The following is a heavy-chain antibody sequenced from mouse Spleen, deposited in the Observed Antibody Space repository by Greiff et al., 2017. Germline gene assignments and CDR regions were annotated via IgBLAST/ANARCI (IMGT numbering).Heavy chain of an antibody. CDR3: ARSDYYRYDGFAY. CDR2: IYPGDGDT. CDR1: GYAFSSYW. V-gene: IGHV1-80*01. D-gene: IGHD2-14*01. Sequence: VQLQQSGAELVKPGASVKISCKASGYAFSSYWMNWVKQRPGKGLEWIGQIYPGDGDTNYNGKFKGKATLTADKSSSTAYMQLSSLTSEDSAVYFCARSDYYRYDGFAYWGQGTLVTVSA. J-gene: IGHJ3*01.